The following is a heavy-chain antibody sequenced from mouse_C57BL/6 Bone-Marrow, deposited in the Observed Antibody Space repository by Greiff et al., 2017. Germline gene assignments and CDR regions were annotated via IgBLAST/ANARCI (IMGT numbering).Heavy chain of an antibody. V-gene: IGHV5-6*01. CDR2: ISSGGSYT. CDR3: ARYYYDYFDY. Sequence: EVKLMESGGDLVKPGGSLKLSCAASGFTFSSYGMSWVRQTPDKRLEWVATISSGGSYTYYPDSVKGRFTISRDNAKNTLYLQMSSLKSEDTAMYSCARYYYDYFDYWGQGTTRTVSS. J-gene: IGHJ2*01. CDR1: GFTFSSYG. D-gene: IGHD1-1*01.